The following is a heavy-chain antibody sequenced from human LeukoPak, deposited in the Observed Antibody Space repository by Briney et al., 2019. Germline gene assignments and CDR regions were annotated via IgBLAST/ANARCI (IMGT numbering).Heavy chain of an antibody. D-gene: IGHD1-26*01. CDR1: GFTFSSCS. CDR2: ISSSSYI. CDR3: ARVIRVGATGPVNY. J-gene: IGHJ4*02. Sequence: GGSLRLSCAASGFTFSSCSMNWVRQAPGKGLEWVSSISSSSYIYYADSVKGRFTISRDNAKNSLYLQMNSLRAEDTAVYYCARVIRVGATGPVNYWGQGTLVTVSS. V-gene: IGHV3-21*01.